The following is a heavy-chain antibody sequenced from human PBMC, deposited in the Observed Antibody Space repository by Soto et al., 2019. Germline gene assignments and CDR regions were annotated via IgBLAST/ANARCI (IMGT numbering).Heavy chain of an antibody. Sequence: SFKVSCKASGYTFTSYGINRVRQATGQRLEWMGRIIPIFSTANYAQKRQSRVTITANETTSTAYKELSSQRTEDTAVYYYARELARAHDYWGLVTLVIVSA. CDR2: IIPIFSTA. CDR3: ARELARAHDY. V-gene: IGHV1-69*13. CDR1: GYTFTSYG. J-gene: IGHJ4*02.